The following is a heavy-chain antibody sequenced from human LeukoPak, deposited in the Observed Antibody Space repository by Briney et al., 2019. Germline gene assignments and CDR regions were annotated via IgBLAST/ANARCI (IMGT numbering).Heavy chain of an antibody. CDR3: ASLQDSSGYYLIGAFDI. CDR1: GYTFTGYY. Sequence: ASVKVSCKASGYTFTGYYMHWVRQAPGQGLEWIGWINPNSGGTNYAQKFQGRVTMTRDTSISTPYKELSRLRSDDTAVYYCASLQDSSGYYLIGAFDIWGQGTMVTVSS. V-gene: IGHV1-2*02. J-gene: IGHJ3*02. CDR2: INPNSGGT. D-gene: IGHD3-22*01.